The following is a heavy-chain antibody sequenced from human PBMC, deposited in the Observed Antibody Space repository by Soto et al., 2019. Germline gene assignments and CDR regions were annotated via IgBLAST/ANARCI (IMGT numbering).Heavy chain of an antibody. D-gene: IGHD3-22*01. CDR2: IIPIFGTA. V-gene: IGHV1-69*13. Sequence: GASVKVSCKASGGTFSSYAISWVRQAPGQGLEWMGGIIPIFGTANYAQKFQGRVTITADESTSTAYMELSSLRSEDTAVCYCARDRDLDYYDSSGYYHFDYWGQGTLVTVSS. J-gene: IGHJ4*02. CDR1: GGTFSSYA. CDR3: ARDRDLDYYDSSGYYHFDY.